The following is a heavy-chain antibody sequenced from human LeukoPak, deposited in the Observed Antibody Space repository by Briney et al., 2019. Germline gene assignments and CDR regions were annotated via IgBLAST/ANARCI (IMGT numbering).Heavy chain of an antibody. Sequence: SETLSLTCTVSGGSINNYYWSWIRQPPGKGLEWLGYIYYRGSTNYNPSLKSRVTFSVDTSKNQFSLKLNSVTAADTAVYYCARGGDYGDLRYFDYWGQGTLVTVSS. J-gene: IGHJ4*02. V-gene: IGHV4-59*01. CDR3: ARGGDYGDLRYFDY. CDR1: GGSINNYY. D-gene: IGHD4-17*01. CDR2: IYYRGST.